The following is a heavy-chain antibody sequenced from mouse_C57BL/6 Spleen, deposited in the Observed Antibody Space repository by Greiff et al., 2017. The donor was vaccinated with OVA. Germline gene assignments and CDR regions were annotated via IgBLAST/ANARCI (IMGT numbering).Heavy chain of an antibody. J-gene: IGHJ2*01. Sequence: EVKLQESGPGLVKPSQSLSLTCSVSGYSITSGYYWNWIRQFPGNKLEWMGYISYDGSNNYNPSIKNRISITRDTSNNQFFLKLNSVTTEDTATYYCAREAMVTTGFDYWGQGTTLTVSS. CDR1: GYSITSGYY. CDR3: AREAMVTTGFDY. CDR2: ISYDGSN. V-gene: IGHV3-6*01. D-gene: IGHD2-2*01.